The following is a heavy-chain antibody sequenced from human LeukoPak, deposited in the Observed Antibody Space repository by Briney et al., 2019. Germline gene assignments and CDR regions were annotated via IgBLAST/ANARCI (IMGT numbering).Heavy chain of an antibody. CDR2: INSDGSST. J-gene: IGHJ4*02. Sequence: GGSLRLSCAASGFTFSSYWVHWVRQAPGKGLVWVSRINSDGSSTSYADSVKGRFTISRDNAKNTLYLQINSLRAEDTAVYYCARVYDFWSAPHQSYWGQGTLVTVSS. CDR3: ARVYDFWSAPHQSY. D-gene: IGHD3-3*01. V-gene: IGHV3-74*01. CDR1: GFTFSSYW.